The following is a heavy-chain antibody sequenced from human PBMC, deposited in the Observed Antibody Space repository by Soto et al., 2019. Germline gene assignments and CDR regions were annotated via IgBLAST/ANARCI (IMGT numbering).Heavy chain of an antibody. D-gene: IGHD6-13*01. Sequence: ASVNVSCKSSGYTFTSYWIHWVRQAPGQGLEWLGVINPSGGSTTYAEKFQGRVSMTRDTSTSTVYMELSSLRSDDTAVYYCAKAVSSSWFFFDYWGQGTLVTVSS. J-gene: IGHJ4*02. CDR2: INPSGGST. CDR3: AKAVSSSWFFFDY. V-gene: IGHV1-46*01. CDR1: GYTFTSYW.